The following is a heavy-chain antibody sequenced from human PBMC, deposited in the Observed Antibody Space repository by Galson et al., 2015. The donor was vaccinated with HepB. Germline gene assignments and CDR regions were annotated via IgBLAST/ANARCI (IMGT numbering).Heavy chain of an antibody. CDR2: INSDGSSA. J-gene: IGHJ4*02. CDR1: GFTFSSYW. CDR3: ARYSGSYHRGFDY. Sequence: SLRLSCAASGFTFSSYWMHWVRQAPGKGLVWVSRINSDGSSASYADSVKGRFTISRDNAKNTLYLQMNSLRAEDTAVYYCARYSGSYHRGFDYWGQGTLVTVSS. V-gene: IGHV3-74*01. D-gene: IGHD1-26*01.